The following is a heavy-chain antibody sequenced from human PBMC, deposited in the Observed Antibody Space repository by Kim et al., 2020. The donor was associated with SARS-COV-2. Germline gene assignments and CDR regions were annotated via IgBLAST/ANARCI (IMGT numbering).Heavy chain of an antibody. CDR1: GDSINSFY. Sequence: SETLSLTCSVSGDSINSFYWSWIRQPPGKGLEWIGYIYSSGRTQYNPSLNSRVNMSVDMSKNQFSLKMSSVTFADSAMYYGARHRVASGSHHHDHWGQG. V-gene: IGHV4-59*08. CDR2: IYSSGRT. CDR3: ARHRVASGSHHHDH. J-gene: IGHJ4*02. D-gene: IGHD3-10*01.